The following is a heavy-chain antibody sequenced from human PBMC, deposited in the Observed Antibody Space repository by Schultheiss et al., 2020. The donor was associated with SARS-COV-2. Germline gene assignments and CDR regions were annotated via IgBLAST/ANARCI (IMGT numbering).Heavy chain of an antibody. D-gene: IGHD2-2*02. V-gene: IGHV3-11*06. CDR3: AREDCSSTSCYTPSIPYYYYGMDV. CDR2: ISSSSSYT. Sequence: GGSLRLSCTASGFTFGDYAMSWVRQAPGKGLEWVSYISSSSSYTNYADSVKGRFTISRDNAKNSLYLQMNSLRAEDTAVYYCAREDCSSTSCYTPSIPYYYYGMDVWGQGTTVTVSS. CDR1: GFTFGDYA. J-gene: IGHJ6*02.